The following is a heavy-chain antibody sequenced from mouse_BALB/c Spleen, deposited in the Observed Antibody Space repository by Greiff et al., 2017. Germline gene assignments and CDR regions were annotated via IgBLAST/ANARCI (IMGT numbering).Heavy chain of an antibody. CDR2: IYPYNGGT. Sequence: EVKVVESGPELVKPGASVKISCKASGYTFTDYNMHWVKQSHGKSLEWIGYIYPYNGGTGYNQKFKSKATLTVDNSSSTAYMELRSLTSEDSAVYYCAMGDGYSSWFAYWGQGTLVTVSA. J-gene: IGHJ3*01. CDR3: AMGDGYSSWFAY. CDR1: GYTFTDYN. D-gene: IGHD2-3*01. V-gene: IGHV1S29*02.